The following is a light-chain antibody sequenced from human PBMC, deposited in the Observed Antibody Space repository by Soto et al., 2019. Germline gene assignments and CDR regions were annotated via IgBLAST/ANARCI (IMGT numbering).Light chain of an antibody. Sequence: QSVLTQPPSASGTPGQGVTISCSGSSSNIGSNHVYWYQRVPGTAPKLLIYRNNQRPSGVPDRFSGSKSGTSASLAISGLRSEDEADYYCAAWDDSLSGLWVFGGGTKLTVL. V-gene: IGLV1-47*01. CDR3: AAWDDSLSGLWV. CDR2: RNN. CDR1: SSNIGSNH. J-gene: IGLJ3*02.